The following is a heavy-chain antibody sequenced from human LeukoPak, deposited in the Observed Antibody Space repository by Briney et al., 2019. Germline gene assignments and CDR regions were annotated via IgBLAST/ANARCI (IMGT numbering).Heavy chain of an antibody. CDR3: ARGNDRGEDY. V-gene: IGHV4-38-2*02. CDR2: IYHSGST. Sequence: SETLSLTCTVSGYSISSGYYWGWIRQPPGQGLEWIGSIYHSGSTNYNPSLKSRVTISVDTSKNQFSLKLSSVTAADTAVYYCARGNDRGEDYWGQGTLVTVSS. CDR1: GYSISSGYY. J-gene: IGHJ4*02. D-gene: IGHD1-1*01.